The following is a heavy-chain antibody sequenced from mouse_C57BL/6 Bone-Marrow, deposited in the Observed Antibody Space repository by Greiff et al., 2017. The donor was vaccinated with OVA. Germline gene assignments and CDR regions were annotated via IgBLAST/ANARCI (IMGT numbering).Heavy chain of an antibody. J-gene: IGHJ2*01. CDR2: IRNKANNHAT. CDR1: GFTFSDAW. V-gene: IGHV6-6*01. CDR3: THPNWARGYFDY. Sequence: EVQGVESGGGLVQPGGSMKLSCAASGFTFSDAWMDWVRQSPEKGLEWVAEIRNKANNHATYYAESVKGRFTISRDDSKSSVYLQMNSLRAEDTGIYYCTHPNWARGYFDYWGQGTTLTVSS. D-gene: IGHD4-1*01.